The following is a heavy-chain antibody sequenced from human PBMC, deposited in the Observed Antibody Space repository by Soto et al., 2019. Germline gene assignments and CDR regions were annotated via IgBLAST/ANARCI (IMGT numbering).Heavy chain of an antibody. CDR3: ARDMKRGYGDPGWFQH. CDR2: ISYDGSNK. J-gene: IGHJ1*01. D-gene: IGHD4-17*01. CDR1: GFTFSSYA. V-gene: IGHV3-30-3*01. Sequence: GGSLRLSCAASGFTFSSYAMHWVRQAPGKGLEWVAVISYDGSNKYYADSVKGRFTISRDNSKNTLYLQMNSLRAEDTAVYYCARDMKRGYGDPGWFQHWGQGTMVTVSS.